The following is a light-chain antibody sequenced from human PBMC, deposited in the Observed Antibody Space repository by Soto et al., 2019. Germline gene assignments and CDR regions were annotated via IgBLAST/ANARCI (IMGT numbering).Light chain of an antibody. CDR3: QQYNSFPYT. V-gene: IGKV1-5*01. CDR2: DAS. Sequence: IQMTQSPSTLSASVGDRITITCRASQSVSSWSAWYQQKPGRVPKLLIYDASTLESGVPSTFGGSGSGTEFTLTINSLQPEDFATYFCQQYNSFPYTFGQGTKVDIK. CDR1: QSVSSW. J-gene: IGKJ2*01.